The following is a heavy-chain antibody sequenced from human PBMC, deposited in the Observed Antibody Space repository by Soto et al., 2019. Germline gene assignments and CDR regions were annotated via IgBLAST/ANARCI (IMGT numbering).Heavy chain of an antibody. D-gene: IGHD2-15*01. V-gene: IGHV4-4*02. CDR2: IYHSGTT. Sequence: QVQLQESGPGLVKPSGTLSLTCAVSGASISDNWWSWVRQPPGKGLVWIGEIYHSGTTTYNPSLKSRVILSVDKSASQISLTLNSVTAADTAIYYCARHVAVPRTRGFDYWGQGTPVTVSS. J-gene: IGHJ4*02. CDR3: ARHVAVPRTRGFDY. CDR1: GASISDNW.